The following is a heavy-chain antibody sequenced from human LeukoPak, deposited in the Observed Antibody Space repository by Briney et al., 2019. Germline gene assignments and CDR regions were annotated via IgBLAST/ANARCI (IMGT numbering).Heavy chain of an antibody. J-gene: IGHJ4*02. V-gene: IGHV3-66*01. CDR1: GFTVTNNY. D-gene: IGHD6-19*01. CDR2: IYSGGST. Sequence: GGSLRLSCAASGFTVTNNYVTWVRQAPGKGLEWVSVIYSGGSTYYADSVKGRFTISRDNSKNTLYLQMNSLRAEDTAVYYCARIYSNGWPDYWGQGTLVTVSS. CDR3: ARIYSNGWPDY.